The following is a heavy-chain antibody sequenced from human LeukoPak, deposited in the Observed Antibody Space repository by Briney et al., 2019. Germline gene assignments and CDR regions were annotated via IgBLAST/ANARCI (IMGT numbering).Heavy chain of an antibody. CDR2: INPSGGST. Sequence: GAAVKVSCKASGYTFTSYYMHWVGQAPGQGPEWMGRINPSGGSTSYAQKFQGRVTMTRDRPPSTGYMERSSLRSEETAVYYCGRGGLLVVACFGYYGMDVWGQGATVTVSS. D-gene: IGHD2-8*02. V-gene: IGHV1-46*01. J-gene: IGHJ6*02. CDR1: GYTFTSYY. CDR3: GRGGLLVVACFGYYGMDV.